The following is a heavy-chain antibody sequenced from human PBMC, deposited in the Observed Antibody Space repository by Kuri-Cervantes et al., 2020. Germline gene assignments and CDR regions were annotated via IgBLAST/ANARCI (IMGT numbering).Heavy chain of an antibody. CDR1: GFTFSDYY. V-gene: IGHV3-11*01. CDR3: TTENRWLRSPPYYYYYGMDV. CDR2: ISSSGSTI. D-gene: IGHD5-12*01. J-gene: IGHJ6*02. Sequence: GESLKISCAASGFTFSDYYMSWIRQAPGKGLEWVSYISSSGSTIYYADSVKGRFTISRDNAKNSLYLQMNSLKTEDTAVYYCTTENRWLRSPPYYYYYGMDVWGQGTTVTVSS.